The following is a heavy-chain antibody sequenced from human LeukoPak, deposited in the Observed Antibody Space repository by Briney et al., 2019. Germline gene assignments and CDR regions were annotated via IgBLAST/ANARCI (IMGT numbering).Heavy chain of an antibody. J-gene: IGHJ4*02. CDR3: ARRGSMTGPPPL. CDR1: GGSFSGYY. D-gene: IGHD6-6*01. CDR2: INHSGST. V-gene: IGHV4-34*01. Sequence: SETLSLTCAVYGGSFSGYYWSWIRQPPGKGLEWIGEINHSGSTSYNPSLKSRVTISVDTSKNQFSLKLSSGTAADTAVYYCARRGSMTGPPPLWGQGTLVTVSS.